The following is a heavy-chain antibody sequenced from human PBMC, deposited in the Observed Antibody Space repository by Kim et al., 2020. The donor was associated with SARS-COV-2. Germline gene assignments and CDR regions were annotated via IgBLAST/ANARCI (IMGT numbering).Heavy chain of an antibody. V-gene: IGHV4-59*13. CDR3: ASLAVAMGSYADY. CDR2: IYYSGST. Sequence: SETLSLTCTVSGGSISSYYWSWIRQPPGKGLEWIGYIYYSGSTNYNPSLKSRVTISVDTSKNQFSLKLSSVTAADTAVYYCASLAVAMGSYADYWGQGTLVTVSS. CDR1: GGSISSYY. J-gene: IGHJ4*02. D-gene: IGHD6-19*01.